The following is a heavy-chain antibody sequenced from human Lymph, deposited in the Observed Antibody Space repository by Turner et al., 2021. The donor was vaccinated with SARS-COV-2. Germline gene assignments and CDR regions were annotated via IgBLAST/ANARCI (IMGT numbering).Heavy chain of an antibody. CDR1: GFSLSTGGVG. J-gene: IGHJ4*02. Sequence: QLTLKESGPTLVKPTPPLTLTCTFSGFSLSTGGVGVGWIRRPPGKALEWLSLIYWDDDNRYSPSLKSRLTITKDTSKNQVVLTMTNMDPIDTATYYCAHTMAVAGTVDFDYWGQGTLVTVSS. V-gene: IGHV2-5*02. CDR3: AHTMAVAGTVDFDY. CDR2: IYWDDDN. D-gene: IGHD6-19*01.